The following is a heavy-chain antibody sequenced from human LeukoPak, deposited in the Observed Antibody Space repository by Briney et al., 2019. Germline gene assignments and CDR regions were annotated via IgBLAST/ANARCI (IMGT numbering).Heavy chain of an antibody. D-gene: IGHD3-10*01. V-gene: IGHV3-74*01. J-gene: IGHJ4*02. CDR2: INDDGSST. CDR1: GFSFTSHW. CDR3: ARERSQNWFG. Sequence: GGSLRDSCEASGFSFTSHWMHWVRQAPGKGLVWVSRINDDGSSTGYADSVKGRFTISRDNAKNTLYLQVSSLTAEDTAVYYCARERSQNWFGWGQGTLVSVPS.